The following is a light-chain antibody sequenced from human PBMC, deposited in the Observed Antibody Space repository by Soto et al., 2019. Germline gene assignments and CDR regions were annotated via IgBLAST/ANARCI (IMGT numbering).Light chain of an antibody. CDR2: DVS. CDR3: SSYAGTYLYV. CDR1: SSDVGLYNF. V-gene: IGLV2-11*01. Sequence: QSALTQPRSVSGSPGQSVTISCTGTSSDVGLYNFVSWYQHHPAKAPKLMIYDVSHRPSGVPDRFSGSKSGNTASLTISGLQAEDEGDYYCSSYAGTYLYVFGTGTKLTVL. J-gene: IGLJ1*01.